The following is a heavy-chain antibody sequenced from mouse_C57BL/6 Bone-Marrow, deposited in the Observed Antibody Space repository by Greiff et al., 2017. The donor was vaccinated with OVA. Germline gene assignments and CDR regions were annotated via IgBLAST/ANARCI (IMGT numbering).Heavy chain of an antibody. CDR1: GFTFSDYY. V-gene: IGHV5-16*01. CDR2: INYDGSST. J-gene: IGHJ1*03. D-gene: IGHD1-2*01. Sequence: EVQVVESEGGLVQPGSSMKLSCTASGFTFSDYYMAWVRQVPEKGLEWVANINYDGSSTYYLDSLKSRFIISRDNAKNILYLQMSSLKSEDTATYYCARELRPWYFDVWGTGTTVTVSS. CDR3: ARELRPWYFDV.